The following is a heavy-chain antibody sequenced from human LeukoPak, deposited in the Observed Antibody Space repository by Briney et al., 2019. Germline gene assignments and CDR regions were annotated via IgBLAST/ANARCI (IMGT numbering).Heavy chain of an antibody. CDR1: GFTFSSYA. V-gene: IGHV3-23*01. Sequence: GGSLRLSCAASGFTFSSYAMSWVRQAPGKGLEWVSAISGSGGSTYYADSVKGRFTISRDNSKNTLYLQMNSLRAEDTAVYYCAKQEGYSSSWGYFDYWGQGTLVTVSS. D-gene: IGHD6-13*01. J-gene: IGHJ4*02. CDR2: ISGSGGST. CDR3: AKQEGYSSSWGYFDY.